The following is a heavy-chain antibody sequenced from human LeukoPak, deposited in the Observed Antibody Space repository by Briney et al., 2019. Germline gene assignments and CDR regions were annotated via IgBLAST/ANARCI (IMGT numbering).Heavy chain of an antibody. CDR2: IRYDGNNQ. V-gene: IGHV3-30*02. CDR3: ARKPITGTTLGPFDM. Sequence: GGSLRLSCAASGFTFSTYGMHWVRQAPGKGLEWVTFIRYDGNNQNYADSVKGRFTISRDNSKNTLYLQMNSLRTEDTAVYYCARKPITGTTLGPFDMWGQGTMVTVSS. J-gene: IGHJ3*02. D-gene: IGHD1-7*01. CDR1: GFTFSTYG.